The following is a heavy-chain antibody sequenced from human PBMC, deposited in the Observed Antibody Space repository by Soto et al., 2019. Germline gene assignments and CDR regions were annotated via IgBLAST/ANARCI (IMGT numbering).Heavy chain of an antibody. J-gene: IGHJ6*02. Sequence: QVPLVESGGGLVKPGGSLRLSCAASGFTFSDYMSWIRQAPGKGLEWLSYISVDGYTIYYADSVRGRFTISRDNAKNSLYLQMNSLRAEDTAVYYCARVTDGMDVWGQGTTVTISS. CDR3: ARVTDGMDV. D-gene: IGHD5-18*01. CDR1: GFTFSDY. V-gene: IGHV3-11*01. CDR2: ISVDGYTI.